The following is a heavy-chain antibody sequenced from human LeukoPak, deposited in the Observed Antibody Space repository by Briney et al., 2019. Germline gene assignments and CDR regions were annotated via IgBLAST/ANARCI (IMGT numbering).Heavy chain of an antibody. V-gene: IGHV3-21*01. CDR3: ARGWMGATPLDY. J-gene: IGHJ4*02. CDR1: GFTFSSYS. Sequence: GGSLRLSCAASGFTFSSYSMNWVRQAPGKGLEWVSSISSSSSYTYYADSVKGRFTISRDNAKNSLYLQMNSLRAEDTAVYYCARGWMGATPLDYWGQGTLVTVSS. CDR2: ISSSSSYT. D-gene: IGHD1-26*01.